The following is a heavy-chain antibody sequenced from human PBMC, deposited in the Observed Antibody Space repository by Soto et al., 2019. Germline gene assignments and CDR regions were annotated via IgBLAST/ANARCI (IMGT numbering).Heavy chain of an antibody. D-gene: IGHD2-2*01. J-gene: IGHJ4*02. Sequence: SETLSLTCTVSGGSISSGGYYWSWIRQHPGKGLEWIGYIYYSGSTYYNPSLKSRVTISVDTSKNQFSLKLSSVTAADTAVYYCATSVVVPAAMAGDYWGQGTLVTVSS. CDR3: ATSVVVPAAMAGDY. CDR2: IYYSGST. CDR1: GGSISSGGYY. V-gene: IGHV4-31*03.